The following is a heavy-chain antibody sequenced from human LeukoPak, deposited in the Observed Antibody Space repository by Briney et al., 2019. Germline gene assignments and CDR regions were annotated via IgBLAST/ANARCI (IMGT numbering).Heavy chain of an antibody. Sequence: GGSLRLSCAASGFTFISYAMHWVRQAPGKGLEWVALISYDGTNKYYADSVKGRFTISRDDSKRTLYLQMNSLRAEDTALYYCARSFGGSYAYFDYWGQGTLVTVSS. D-gene: IGHD1-26*01. CDR2: ISYDGTNK. V-gene: IGHV3-30-3*01. J-gene: IGHJ4*02. CDR1: GFTFISYA. CDR3: ARSFGGSYAYFDY.